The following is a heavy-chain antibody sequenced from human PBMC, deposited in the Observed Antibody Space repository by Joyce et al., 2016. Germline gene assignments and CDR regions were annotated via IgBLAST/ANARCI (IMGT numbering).Heavy chain of an antibody. CDR3: ARDPSQWGFSYGNLDF. CDR2: ISEDGNNK. CDR1: GFSFSSSA. Sequence: QVQLVESGGGVVQPGRSLRLSCAASGFSFSSSAVHWVRQAHGKGLNRVAVISEDGNNKHNGDPVKGRFTISRDNSKNTAYLQMNSLTIEDTAVYYCARDPSQWGFSYGNLDFWGQGTLVMVSS. J-gene: IGHJ4*02. D-gene: IGHD5-18*01. V-gene: IGHV3-30-3*01.